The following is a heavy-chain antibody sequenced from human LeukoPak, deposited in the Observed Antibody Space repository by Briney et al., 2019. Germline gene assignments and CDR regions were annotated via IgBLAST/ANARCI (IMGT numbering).Heavy chain of an antibody. J-gene: IGHJ4*02. CDR2: ISSSSYI. D-gene: IGHD1-26*01. CDR3: ASDEWGGY. V-gene: IGHV3-21*01. Sequence: GGSLRLSCAASRFAFSSYSMNWVRQAPGKGLEWVSSISSSSYIYYADSVMGRFTISRDNAKNSLYLQMNSLRAEDTAVYYCASDEWGGYWGQGTLVTVS. CDR1: RFAFSSYS.